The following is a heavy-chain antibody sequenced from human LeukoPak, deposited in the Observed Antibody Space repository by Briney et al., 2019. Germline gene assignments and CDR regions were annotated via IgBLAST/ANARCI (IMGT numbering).Heavy chain of an antibody. CDR2: MNPNSGDT. V-gene: IGHV1-2*02. J-gene: IGHJ4*02. D-gene: IGHD2-2*01. CDR3: ARDRMGDCAATSCYLAF. Sequence: ASVKLSCKASGYTFTAYYLHWVRQAPGQGLEWMGWMNPNSGDTNYAQKFQGRVTMTRDTSITTAYMELSGLTSDDTAMYYCARDRMGDCAATSCYLAFWGQGALVTVSS. CDR1: GYTFTAYY.